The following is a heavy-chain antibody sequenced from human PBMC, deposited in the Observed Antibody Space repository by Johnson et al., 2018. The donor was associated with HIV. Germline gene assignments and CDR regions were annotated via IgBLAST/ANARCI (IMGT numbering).Heavy chain of an antibody. V-gene: IGHV3-30*14. Sequence: QVQLVESGGGVVQPGRSLRLSCAASGFTFSSYAMHWVRQAPGKGLEWVAVISYDGSYQYYADSVKGRFTISRDNAKNSLYLQMNSLRAEDTAVYYCARDSDISLGVAGAFDIWGQGTMVTVSA. CDR2: ISYDGSYQ. CDR1: GFTFSSYA. CDR3: ARDSDISLGVAGAFDI. D-gene: IGHD3-9*01. J-gene: IGHJ3*02.